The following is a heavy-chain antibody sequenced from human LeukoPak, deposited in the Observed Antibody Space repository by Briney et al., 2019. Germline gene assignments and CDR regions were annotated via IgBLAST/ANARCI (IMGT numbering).Heavy chain of an antibody. J-gene: IGHJ4*02. CDR2: INHSGST. CDR1: GGSFSGYY. V-gene: IGHV4-34*01. Sequence: SETLSLTCAVYGGSFSGYYWSWIRQPPGKGLEWIGEINHSGSTNYNPSLKSRVTISVDTSKNQFSLKLSSVTAADTAVYYCARGWGLYSYGLYFDYWGQGTLVTVSS. CDR3: ARGWGLYSYGLYFDY. D-gene: IGHD5-18*01.